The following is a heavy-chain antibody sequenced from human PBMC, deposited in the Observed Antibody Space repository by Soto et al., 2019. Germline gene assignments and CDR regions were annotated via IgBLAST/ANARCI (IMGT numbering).Heavy chain of an antibody. J-gene: IGHJ4*02. CDR2: IYYSGST. CDR3: ARTYYDFWTGSQRGPFDY. Sequence: SETLSLTCTVSGGPLSSGSYYWSWIRQPPGKGLEWIGYIYYSGSTNYNPSLKSRVTISVDTSKNQFSLKLSSVTAADTAVYYCARTYYDFWTGSQRGPFDYWRQGTLVTVSS. V-gene: IGHV4-61*01. D-gene: IGHD3-3*01. CDR1: GGPLSSGSYY.